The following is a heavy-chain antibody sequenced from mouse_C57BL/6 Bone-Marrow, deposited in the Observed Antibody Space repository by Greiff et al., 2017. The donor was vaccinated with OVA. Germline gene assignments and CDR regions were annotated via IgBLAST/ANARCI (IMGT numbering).Heavy chain of an antibody. Sequence: EVKLVESGGDLVKPGGSLKLSCAASGFTFSSYGMSWVRQTPDKRLEWVATISSGGSDTYYPDSVKGRFTISRDNAKNTLYLQMSSLKSEDTAMYYCARHLYGNYFAWFAYWGQGTLVTVSA. V-gene: IGHV5-6*01. CDR1: GFTFSSYG. CDR2: ISSGGSDT. D-gene: IGHD2-1*01. CDR3: ARHLYGNYFAWFAY. J-gene: IGHJ3*01.